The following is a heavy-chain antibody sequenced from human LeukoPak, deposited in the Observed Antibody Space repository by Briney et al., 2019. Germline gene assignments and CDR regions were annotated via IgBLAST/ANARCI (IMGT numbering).Heavy chain of an antibody. V-gene: IGHV4-34*01. CDR2: INNSGTT. D-gene: IGHD5-18*01. CDR1: GGSFSDHY. Sequence: PSETLSLTCAVYGGSFSDHYLNWIRQPPGKGLEWIAEINNSGTTNYTASLKSRVTISVDTSKNNFSLKLNSMTAAYTAVYYCARKASHFSYGLRAIDYWGQGSLVSVCS. CDR3: ARKASHFSYGLRAIDY. J-gene: IGHJ4*02.